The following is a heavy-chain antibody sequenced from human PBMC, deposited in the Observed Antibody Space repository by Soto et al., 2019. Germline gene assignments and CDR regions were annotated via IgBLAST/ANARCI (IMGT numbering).Heavy chain of an antibody. D-gene: IGHD4-4*01. J-gene: IGHJ5*02. V-gene: IGHV1-69*08. CDR3: AGDPDSHYNDSHASSYP. CDR2: IIPIIGII. CDR1: GGTFSTYT. Sequence: QVQLVQSGAEVKKPGSSVKVSCKASGGTFSTYTITWVRQAPGQGLEWMGRIIPIIGIINYAQKFQGRVTISAEKFTGTAYVELTGLRSDDTAVYYCAGDPDSHYNDSHASSYPWGQGTLVTVSS.